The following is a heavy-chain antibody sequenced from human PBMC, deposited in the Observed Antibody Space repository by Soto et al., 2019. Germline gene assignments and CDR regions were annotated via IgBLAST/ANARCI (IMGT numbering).Heavy chain of an antibody. V-gene: IGHV4-59*12. Sequence: SETLSLTCTGSGGSISSYYWSWIRQPPGKGLEWIGYMYNTGSPVHHPSPQSRVPISGDTSKNQFSLKLNAVAPADTAVYYCARDLLGYCGTDRYPLDVWGQGTTVTVS. J-gene: IGHJ6*02. CDR1: GGSISSYY. D-gene: IGHD2-21*02. CDR3: ARDLLGYCGTDRYPLDV. CDR2: MYNTGSP.